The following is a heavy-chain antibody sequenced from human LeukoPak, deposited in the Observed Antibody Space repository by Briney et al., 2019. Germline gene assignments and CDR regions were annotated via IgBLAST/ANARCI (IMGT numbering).Heavy chain of an antibody. D-gene: IGHD6-19*01. V-gene: IGHV3-20*04. CDR2: INWNGGST. Sequence: GGSLRLSCAASGFTFDDYGMSWVRQAPGKGLEWVSGINWNGGSTGYADSVKGRFTISRDNAKNSLYLQMNSLRAEDTALYYCARGSNYYDSSGWYPVYWGQGTLVTVSS. CDR1: GFTFDDYG. CDR3: ARGSNYYDSSGWYPVY. J-gene: IGHJ4*02.